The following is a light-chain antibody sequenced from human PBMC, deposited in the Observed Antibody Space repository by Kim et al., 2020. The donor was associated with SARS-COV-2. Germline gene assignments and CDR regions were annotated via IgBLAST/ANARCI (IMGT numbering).Light chain of an antibody. CDR1: STNMGSF. CDR3: AAWDDNLSGVV. J-gene: IGLJ2*01. Sequence: GQGVTITCAGSSTNMGSFVDWYQHVPGAAPKLLIYKNNQRPSGVSDRFSASKPGYSASLAISGLRPDDEAEYCCAAWDDNLSGVVFGGGTQLTVL. CDR2: KNN. V-gene: IGLV1-47*01.